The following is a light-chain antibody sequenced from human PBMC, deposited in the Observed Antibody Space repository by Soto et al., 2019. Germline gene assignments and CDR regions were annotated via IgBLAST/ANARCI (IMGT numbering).Light chain of an antibody. CDR3: QSYDNSLSGSWV. CDR2: GNH. V-gene: IGLV1-40*01. J-gene: IGLJ3*02. Sequence: QSALTQPPSVSGAPGQRVTISCTGSSSNIGAGYDVHWYQQLPGTAPKLLIYGNHNRPSGVPDRFSGSKSGTSASLAITGLQAEDEADYYCQSYDNSLSGSWVFGGGTKVTVL. CDR1: SSNIGAGYD.